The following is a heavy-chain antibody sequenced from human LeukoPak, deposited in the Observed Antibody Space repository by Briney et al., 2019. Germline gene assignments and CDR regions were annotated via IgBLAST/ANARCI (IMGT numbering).Heavy chain of an antibody. V-gene: IGHV1-69*13. Sequence: GASVKVSCKASGGTFSSYAISWVRQAPGQGLEWMGGIIPIFGTANYAQKFQGRVTITADESTSTAYMELSSLRSEDTAVYYCARGHSIVVVPAAISWFDPWGQGTLVTVSS. D-gene: IGHD2-2*01. J-gene: IGHJ5*02. CDR2: IIPIFGTA. CDR3: ARGHSIVVVPAAISWFDP. CDR1: GGTFSSYA.